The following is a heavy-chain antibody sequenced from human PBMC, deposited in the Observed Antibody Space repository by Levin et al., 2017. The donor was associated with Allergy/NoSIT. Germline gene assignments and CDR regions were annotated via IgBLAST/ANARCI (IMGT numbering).Heavy chain of an antibody. CDR3: AKARSGSYGFYYFDY. CDR1: GFTFSSYA. D-gene: IGHD5-18*01. CDR2: ISGSGGST. V-gene: IGHV3-23*01. J-gene: IGHJ4*02. Sequence: GESLKISCAASGFTFSSYAMSWVRQAPGKGLEWVSAISGSGGSTYYADSVKGRFTISRDNSKNTLYLQMNSLRAEDTAVYYCAKARSGSYGFYYFDYWGQGTLVTVSS.